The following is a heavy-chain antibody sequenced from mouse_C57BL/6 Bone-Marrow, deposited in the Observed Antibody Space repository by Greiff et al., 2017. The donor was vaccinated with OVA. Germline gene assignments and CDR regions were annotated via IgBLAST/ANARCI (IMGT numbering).Heavy chain of an antibody. J-gene: IGHJ1*03. D-gene: IGHD2-4*01. CDR3: ARSRGITTRNWYFDV. CDR1: GYTFTSYW. Sequence: QVQLQQPGAELVKPGASVKMSCKASGYTFTSYWITWVKQRPGQGLEWIGDIYPGSGSTNYNEKFKSKATLTVDTSSSTAYMQLSSLTSEDSAVYYCARSRGITTRNWYFDVWGTGTTVNVSS. CDR2: IYPGSGST. V-gene: IGHV1-55*01.